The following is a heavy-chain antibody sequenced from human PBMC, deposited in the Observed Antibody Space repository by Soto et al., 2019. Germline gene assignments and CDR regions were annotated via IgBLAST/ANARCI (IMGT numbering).Heavy chain of an antibody. J-gene: IGHJ4*02. V-gene: IGHV4-39*01. CDR2: VFYTGNT. D-gene: IGHD2-15*01. CDR3: ARTPQPLYYFDY. CDR1: GGSISSSSYV. Sequence: EILSITCTVAGGSISSSSYVWGWIRQPPGKGLEWIGNVFYTGNTYYNPSLRSRLTISVDTSKNKFSLKLSSLTAAATAVYYCARTPQPLYYFDYWGQGTMVTV.